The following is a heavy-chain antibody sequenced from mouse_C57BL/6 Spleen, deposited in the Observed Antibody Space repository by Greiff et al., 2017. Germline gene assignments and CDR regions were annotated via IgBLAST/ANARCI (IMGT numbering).Heavy chain of an antibody. J-gene: IGHJ2*01. D-gene: IGHD3-2*02. CDR1: GYTFTSYW. CDR3: ARPAQALYFDY. V-gene: IGHV1-69*02. Sequence: QVQLQQPGAELVKPGASVKLSCTASGYTFTSYWMHWVKQRPGQGLEWIGEIDPSDSYTNYNPKFQGKATLTVATSSSTAYMQLSNLTSEDSAVYDCARPAQALYFDYWGQGTTLTVSS. CDR2: IDPSDSYT.